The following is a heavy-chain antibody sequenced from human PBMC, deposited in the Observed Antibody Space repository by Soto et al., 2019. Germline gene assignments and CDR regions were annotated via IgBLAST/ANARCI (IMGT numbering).Heavy chain of an antibody. D-gene: IGHD5-18*01. CDR1: GYSFTSYW. V-gene: IGHV5-51*01. Sequence: GGSLKISCNGSGYSFTSYWIGWVRQMPWKGLEWMGIIYPGDSDTRYSPSFQGQVTISADKSISTAYLQWSSLKASDTAMYYCARRRGYSYEFDAFDIWGQGTMVTVSS. CDR3: ARRRGYSYEFDAFDI. CDR2: IYPGDSDT. J-gene: IGHJ3*02.